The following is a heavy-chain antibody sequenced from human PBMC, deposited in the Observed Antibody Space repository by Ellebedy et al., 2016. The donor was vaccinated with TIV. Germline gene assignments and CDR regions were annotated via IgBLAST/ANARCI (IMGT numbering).Heavy chain of an antibody. CDR3: ARATQWLTFDF. V-gene: IGHV3-53*01. D-gene: IGHD6-19*01. CDR1: GFTFSSSW. Sequence: PGGSLRLSCAASGFTFSSSWMTWVRQAPGKGLEWVSTIFNADDTNFADYAGSVKGRFTVSRDNPENTLYLQMNNLRADDTAIYYCARATQWLTFDFWGQGILVTVSA. J-gene: IGHJ4*02. CDR2: IFNADDTNFA.